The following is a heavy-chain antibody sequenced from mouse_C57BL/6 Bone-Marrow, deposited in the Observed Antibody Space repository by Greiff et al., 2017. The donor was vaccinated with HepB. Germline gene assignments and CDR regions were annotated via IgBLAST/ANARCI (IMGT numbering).Heavy chain of an antibody. V-gene: IGHV5-4*03. CDR2: ISDGGSYT. CDR1: GFTFSSHA. Sequence: EVMLVESGGGSVKPGGSLKLSCAASGFTFSSHAMSWVRQTPEKRLEWVATISDGGSYTYYPDNVKGRFTISRDNAKNNLYLQMSHLKSEDTAMCYCARMGDYDSSYAMDYWGQGTSVTFAS. CDR3: ARMGDYDSSYAMDY. D-gene: IGHD2-4*01. J-gene: IGHJ4*01.